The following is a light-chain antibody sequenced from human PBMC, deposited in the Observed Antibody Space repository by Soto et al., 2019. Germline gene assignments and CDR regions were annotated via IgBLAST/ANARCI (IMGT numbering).Light chain of an antibody. Sequence: QSVLTQPPSASGTPGQRVTISCSGSSSNIGSNYVYWYQQLPGAAPKLLIYRNNQRPSEVPDRFSGSKSGTSASLAISGLRSEHEADYYCAAWDDSLSGGVFGTGTKVTVL. CDR2: RNN. J-gene: IGLJ1*01. V-gene: IGLV1-47*01. CDR1: SSNIGSNY. CDR3: AAWDDSLSGGV.